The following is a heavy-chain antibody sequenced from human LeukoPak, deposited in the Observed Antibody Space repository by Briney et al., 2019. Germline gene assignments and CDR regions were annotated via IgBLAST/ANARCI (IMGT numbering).Heavy chain of an antibody. J-gene: IGHJ4*02. CDR1: GFPFSSYA. D-gene: IGHD2-2*01. CDR2: ISSNGGST. V-gene: IGHV3-64*01. Sequence: QPGGSLRLSCAASGFPFSSYAMHWLRQAPGKGLEYVSAISSNGGSTSYANSVKGRFTISRDNSKNTLYLQMGSLRAEDMAVYYCARSSIVVVSILDYWGQGTLVTVSS. CDR3: ARSSIVVVSILDY.